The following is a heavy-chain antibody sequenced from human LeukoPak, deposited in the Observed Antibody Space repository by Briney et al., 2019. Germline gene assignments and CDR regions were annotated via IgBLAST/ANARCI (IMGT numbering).Heavy chain of an antibody. CDR1: GYTFTGYY. J-gene: IGHJ3*02. CDR2: IIPIFGTA. D-gene: IGHD1-26*01. V-gene: IGHV1-69*06. Sequence: ASVKVSCKASGYTFTGYYMHWVRQAPGQGLEWMGGIIPIFGTANYAQNFQGRVTITADSSTSTAYMELSSLRSEDTAVYFCARDEGAKIAFAIWGQGTMVTVSS. CDR3: ARDEGAKIAFAI.